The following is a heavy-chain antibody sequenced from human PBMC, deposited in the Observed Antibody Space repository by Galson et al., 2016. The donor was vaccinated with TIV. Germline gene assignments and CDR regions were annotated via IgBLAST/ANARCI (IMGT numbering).Heavy chain of an antibody. CDR1: GYSFTNYN. J-gene: IGHJ3*01. Sequence: SVKVSCKASGYSFTNYNIHWVRQAPGQGLEWMGWINTGNGNTKYSQKLKGRVTLSGDTSATTAYMELNSLTSEDMAAYYCARGIVGASKAFDVWGQGTMVTASS. V-gene: IGHV1-3*04. D-gene: IGHD1-26*01. CDR3: ARGIVGASKAFDV. CDR2: INTGNGNT.